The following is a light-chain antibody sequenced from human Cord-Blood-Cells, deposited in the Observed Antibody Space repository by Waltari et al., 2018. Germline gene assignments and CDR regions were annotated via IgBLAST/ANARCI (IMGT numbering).Light chain of an antibody. CDR1: SSDVGIYNL. CDR3: CSYAGSSTWV. CDR2: EGS. Sequence: QPALPQPAPVPGSPGQSIPISSTGTSSDVGIYNLVSWYQQHPGKAPKLMIYEGSKRPSGVSKRFSGSKSGNTASLTISGLQAEDEADYYCCSYAGSSTWVFGGGTKLTVL. V-gene: IGLV2-23*01. J-gene: IGLJ3*02.